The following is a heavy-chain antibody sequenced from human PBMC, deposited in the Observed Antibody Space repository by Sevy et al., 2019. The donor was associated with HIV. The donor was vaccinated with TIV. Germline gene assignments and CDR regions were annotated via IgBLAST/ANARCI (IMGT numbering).Heavy chain of an antibody. J-gene: IGHJ4*02. CDR1: GFIFSYYG. CDR3: ARDPHEIMLSGSYYLY. V-gene: IGHV3-33*01. Sequence: GGSLRLSCAASGFIFSYYGMHWVRQAPGKGLEWVAVIWYDGSNTIYADSVKGRFTISRDNSNNILYLQMNSLRDEDTAVYYCARDPHEIMLSGSYYLYWGQGPRVTVSS. CDR2: IWYDGSNT. D-gene: IGHD1-26*01.